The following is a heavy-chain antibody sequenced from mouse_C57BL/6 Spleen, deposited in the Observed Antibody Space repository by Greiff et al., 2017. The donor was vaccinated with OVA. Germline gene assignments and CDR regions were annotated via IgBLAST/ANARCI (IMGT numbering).Heavy chain of an antibody. CDR1: GFSLTSYG. Sequence: VQLVESGPGLVAPSQSLSITCTVSGFSLTSYGVSWVRQPPGKGLEWLGVIWGDGSTNYHSALISRLSISKENSKSQVFLKLNSQQTDDTATYYGAELAHYYGSSYLYFDVWGTGTTVTVSS. CDR2: IWGDGST. CDR3: AELAHYYGSSYLYFDV. D-gene: IGHD1-1*01. V-gene: IGHV2-3*01. J-gene: IGHJ1*03.